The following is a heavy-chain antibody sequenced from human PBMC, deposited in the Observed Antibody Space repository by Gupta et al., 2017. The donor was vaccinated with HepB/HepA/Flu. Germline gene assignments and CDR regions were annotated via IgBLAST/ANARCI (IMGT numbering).Heavy chain of an antibody. CDR3: VRETPENYFDP. CDR1: GGSISINGYA. J-gene: IGHJ5*02. CDR2: IYHGGST. Sequence: QLQLQESGSGLVKPSQTLSLTCTVSGGSISINGYAWSWIRQPPGKGLEWIGYIYHGGSTYHDPSLKSRVTISVDRSNNQFSLRLTSVTAADTAVYYCVRETPENYFDPWGQGTLVTVSS. D-gene: IGHD1-14*01. V-gene: IGHV4-30-2*01.